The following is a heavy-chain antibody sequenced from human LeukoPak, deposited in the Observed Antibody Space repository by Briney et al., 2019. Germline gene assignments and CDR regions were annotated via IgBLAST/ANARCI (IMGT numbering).Heavy chain of an antibody. CDR3: AREASSITMVRGVFDY. J-gene: IGHJ4*02. CDR2: IYYSGSA. D-gene: IGHD3-10*01. V-gene: IGHV4-61*01. Sequence: SETLSLTCTVSGGSISSSSYYWSWIRQPPGKGLEWIGFIYYSGSANYNPSLKSRVTISVDTSKNQFSLKLSSVTAADTAVYYCAREASSITMVRGVFDYWGQGTVVSVSS. CDR1: GGSISSSSYY.